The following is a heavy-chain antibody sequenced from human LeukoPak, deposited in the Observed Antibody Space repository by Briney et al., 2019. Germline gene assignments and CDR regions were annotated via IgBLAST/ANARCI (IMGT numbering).Heavy chain of an antibody. CDR3: SREGWVVPAVYYYDYYMDV. CDR1: GFTFSSYW. D-gene: IGHD2-2*01. J-gene: IGHJ6*03. V-gene: IGHV3-7*01. Sequence: GGSLRLSCAASGFTFSSYWMSWVRQAPGKGLEWVANIKQDRSEKYYVDSVKGRFTISRDNAKNSLYLQMNSLRAEDTAVYYCSREGWVVPAVYYYDYYMDVWGKGTTVTVSS. CDR2: IKQDRSEK.